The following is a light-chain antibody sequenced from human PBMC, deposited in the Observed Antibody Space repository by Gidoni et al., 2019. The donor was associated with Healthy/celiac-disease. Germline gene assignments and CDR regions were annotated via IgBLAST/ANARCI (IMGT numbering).Light chain of an antibody. Sequence: EIVMTQSPATLSVSPGERATLSCRASQSVSSNLAWYQQKPGQAPRLLIYGASTRATGIPARFSGSGSGTEFTLTISRLQSEDFAVYYCQQYNNWPRTCGQGTKVEIK. V-gene: IGKV3-15*01. CDR1: QSVSSN. J-gene: IGKJ1*01. CDR3: QQYNNWPRT. CDR2: GAS.